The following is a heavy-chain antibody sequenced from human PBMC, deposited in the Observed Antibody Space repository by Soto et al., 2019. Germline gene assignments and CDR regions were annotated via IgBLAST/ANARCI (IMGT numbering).Heavy chain of an antibody. D-gene: IGHD1-26*01. CDR1: GFTFSSYA. CDR3: ARRGSGSYYDY. CDR2: ISGSGGST. V-gene: IGHV3-23*01. Sequence: EVQLLESGGGLVQPGGSLRLSCAASGFTFSSYAMRWVRQAPVKGLEWVSAISGSGGSTYYADSGKGRFTISRDNSKNTLYLQMNSLRDEDTAVYYCARRGSGSYYDYWGQGTLVTVSS. J-gene: IGHJ4*02.